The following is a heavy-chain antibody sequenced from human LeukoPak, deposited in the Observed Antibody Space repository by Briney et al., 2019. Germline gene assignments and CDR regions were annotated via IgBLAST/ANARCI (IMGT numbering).Heavy chain of an antibody. V-gene: IGHV4-31*03. Sequence: SETLSLTCTVSGGSISSGGYYWSWIRQHPGKGLEWIGYIYYSGSTYYNPSLKSRVTISVDTSKNQFSLKLSSVTAADTAVYYCARDRYTVVSWYFDLWGRGTLVTVSS. CDR3: ARDRYTVVSWYFDL. J-gene: IGHJ2*01. D-gene: IGHD4-23*01. CDR1: GGSISSGGYY. CDR2: IYYSGST.